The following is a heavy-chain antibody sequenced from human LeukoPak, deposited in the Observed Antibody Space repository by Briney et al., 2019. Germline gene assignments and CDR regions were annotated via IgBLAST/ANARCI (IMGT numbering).Heavy chain of an antibody. CDR2: INPNSGGT. V-gene: IGHV1-2*02. D-gene: IGHD3-22*01. CDR1: GYTFTSYD. Sequence: ASVRVSCKASGYTFTSYDINWVRQATGQGLEWMGWINPNSGGTNYAQKFQGRVTMTRDTSISTAYMELSRLRSDDTAVYYCARVRTVGVITMIGVPSREFDPWGQGTLVTVSS. CDR3: ARVRTVGVITMIGVPSREFDP. J-gene: IGHJ5*02.